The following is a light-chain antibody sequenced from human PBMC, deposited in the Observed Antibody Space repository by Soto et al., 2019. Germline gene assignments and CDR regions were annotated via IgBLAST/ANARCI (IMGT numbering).Light chain of an antibody. CDR1: QGIATF. V-gene: IGKV1-9*01. J-gene: IGKJ3*01. Sequence: IQLTQSPSSLSASVGDRVTISCRASQGIATFLAWYQQKPGKAPKRLIYGASTLQSGVPSRFSGSGSGTDFTLTISSLHPEDFATYFCQQLNSFPIPFGPGTKVDIK. CDR3: QQLNSFPIP. CDR2: GAS.